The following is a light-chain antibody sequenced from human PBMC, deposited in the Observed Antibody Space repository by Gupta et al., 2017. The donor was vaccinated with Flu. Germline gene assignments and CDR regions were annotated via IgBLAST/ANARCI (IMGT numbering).Light chain of an antibody. V-gene: IGLV3-21*02. CDR1: NIGSTS. CDR2: DDS. Sequence: GGTNIGSTSVQWYQQQPGQAPVLVVYDDSDRPSGIPERFSGSKSGNTATLTISRVEAGDEADFYCQVWDGSSTSYVFGTWTKVTV. CDR3: QVWDGSSTSYV. J-gene: IGLJ1*01.